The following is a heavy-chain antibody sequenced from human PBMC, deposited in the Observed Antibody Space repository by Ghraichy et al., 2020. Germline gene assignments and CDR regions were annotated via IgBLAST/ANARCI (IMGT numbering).Heavy chain of an antibody. J-gene: IGHJ6*02. CDR2: ISYDGSNK. CDR1: GFTFSSYA. CDR3: ARDGPPSKHSSGWYKGWGYYYYGMDV. D-gene: IGHD6-19*01. Sequence: GGSLRLSCAASGFTFSSYAMHWVRQAPGKGLEWVAVISYDGSNKYYADSVKGRFTISRDNSKNTLYLQMNSLRAEDTAVYYCARDGPPSKHSSGWYKGWGYYYYGMDVWGQGSTVTVSS. V-gene: IGHV3-30*04.